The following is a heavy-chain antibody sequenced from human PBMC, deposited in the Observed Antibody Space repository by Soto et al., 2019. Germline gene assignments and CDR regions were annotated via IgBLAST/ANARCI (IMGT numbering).Heavy chain of an antibody. J-gene: IGHJ6*02. CDR2: IYYSGST. V-gene: IGHV4-59*01. D-gene: IGHD6-19*01. Sequence: SETLSLTCTVSGGSINIYSWSWIRQPPGKGLEWIGYIYYSGSTNYNPSLKSRVTISVDTSKNQFSLKLSSVTAADTAVYYCARDPGLAVAGLYYGMDVWGQGTTVTVSS. CDR1: GGSINIYS. CDR3: ARDPGLAVAGLYYGMDV.